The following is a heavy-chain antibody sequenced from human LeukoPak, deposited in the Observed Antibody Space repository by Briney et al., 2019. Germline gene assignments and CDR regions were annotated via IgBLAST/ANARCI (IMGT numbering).Heavy chain of an antibody. CDR2: IYYSGST. CDR1: GRSLSSYH. D-gene: IGHD3-22*01. Sequence: SEILSLTCTVSGRSLSSYHGSCTPQPPGKGLEWIGYIYYSGSTNYNLSLKSRVTISLDTSKNQFSLNLSSVTAADTAVYYCARHYEWLLPPYYSYGMGVWGQGTTVTVSS. J-gene: IGHJ6*02. CDR3: ARHYEWLLPPYYSYGMGV. V-gene: IGHV4-59*08.